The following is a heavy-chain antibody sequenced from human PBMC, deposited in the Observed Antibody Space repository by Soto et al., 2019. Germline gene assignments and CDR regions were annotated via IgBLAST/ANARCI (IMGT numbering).Heavy chain of an antibody. J-gene: IGHJ4*02. D-gene: IGHD3-22*01. V-gene: IGHV3-49*04. CDR3: SRVATKLYESSGNPDY. Sequence: GGSLRLSCTASGFTLRDYAMSWVRQAPGKGLEWVGLIRSKTYYGTTEYAASVRDRFTISRDDSKSIAYLQMNSLKTEDTAIYYCSRVATKLYESSGNPDYWGQGTLVTVSS. CDR2: IRSKTYYGTT. CDR1: GFTLRDYA.